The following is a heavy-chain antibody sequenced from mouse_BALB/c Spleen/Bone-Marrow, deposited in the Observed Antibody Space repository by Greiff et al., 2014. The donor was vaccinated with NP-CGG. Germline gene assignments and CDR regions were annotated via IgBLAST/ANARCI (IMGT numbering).Heavy chain of an antibody. CDR1: GYTFTEYI. Sequence: VHLVESGAGLVKPGASVKLSCKASGYTFTEYIIHWVKQRSGQGLEWIGWFYPGSGSIKYNEKFKDKATLTADKSSSTVYMELSRLISEDSAVYFCARHGYGSSAWFAYWGQGTLVTVSA. D-gene: IGHD1-1*01. CDR2: FYPGSGSI. CDR3: ARHGYGSSAWFAY. J-gene: IGHJ3*01. V-gene: IGHV1-62-2*01.